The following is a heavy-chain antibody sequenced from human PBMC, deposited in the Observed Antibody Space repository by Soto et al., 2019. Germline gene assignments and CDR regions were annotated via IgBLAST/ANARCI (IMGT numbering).Heavy chain of an antibody. CDR1: GFTFSNFA. Sequence: WGTLRLSCAVSGFTFSNFAMTWVRQAPGEGLEWVSSISGTDDYTYYADSVKGRFIISRDNARNTVYPQMNSLEAEDTAVYYCAKLPWEVAPSWGQGTLVTVSS. V-gene: IGHV3-23*01. J-gene: IGHJ5*02. D-gene: IGHD1-26*01. CDR3: AKLPWEVAPS. CDR2: ISGTDDYT.